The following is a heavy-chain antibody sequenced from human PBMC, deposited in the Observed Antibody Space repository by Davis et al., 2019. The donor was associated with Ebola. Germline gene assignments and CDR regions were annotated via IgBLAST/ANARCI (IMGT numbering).Heavy chain of an antibody. J-gene: IGHJ6*04. CDR2: ISGSGGST. V-gene: IGHV3-23*01. Sequence: GESLKISCVTSGFTFSSSAMNWVRQAPGMGLEWVSTISGSGGSTYYGESVKGRFTISRDNSKNTLYLQMNSLRAEDTAVYYCAKSGLSFGVVKYHYGMDVWGKGTTVTVSS. CDR1: GFTFSSSA. D-gene: IGHD3-3*01. CDR3: AKSGLSFGVVKYHYGMDV.